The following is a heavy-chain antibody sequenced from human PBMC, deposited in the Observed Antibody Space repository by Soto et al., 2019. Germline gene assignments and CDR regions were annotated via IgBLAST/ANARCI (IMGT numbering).Heavy chain of an antibody. V-gene: IGHV3-11*01. CDR2: IRSSDNTR. Sequence: GGSLRLSCAASGFSFSDYYMSWIRQAPGKGLEWVSYIRSSDNTRYYADSVKGRFTISRDNAKNSLYLQMNSLRAEDTAVYYCARGNALYDYWGQGTLVTVSS. J-gene: IGHJ4*02. CDR3: ARGNALYDY. CDR1: GFSFSDYY. D-gene: IGHD2-2*01.